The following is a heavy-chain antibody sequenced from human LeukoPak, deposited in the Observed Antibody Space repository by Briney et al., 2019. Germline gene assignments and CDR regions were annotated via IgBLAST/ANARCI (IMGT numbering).Heavy chain of an antibody. CDR1: GGSVSGHY. V-gene: IGHV4-59*02. CDR2: VHSSGST. CDR3: ARVGDTSSYYYYFDY. J-gene: IGHJ4*02. Sequence: SESLSLTCSVSGGSVSGHYWSWIRQPPGKGLEWIGYVHSSGSTSYNPSLKSRVTILVDTSQNQFSLKLTSATAADTAVYYCARVGDTSSYYYYFDYWGQGTLVTASS. D-gene: IGHD3-22*01.